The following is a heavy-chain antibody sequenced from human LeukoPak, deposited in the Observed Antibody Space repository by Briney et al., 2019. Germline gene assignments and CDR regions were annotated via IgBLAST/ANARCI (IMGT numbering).Heavy chain of an antibody. D-gene: IGHD6-19*01. CDR2: TYYSGST. CDR1: GGSISSYY. Sequence: PSETLSLTCTVAGGSISSYYWSWIRQPPGKGLEWIESTYYSGSTYYSPSLKSRVTISADTSKNQFSLKLSSVTAADTAMYYCARQITVAGAWAFDIWGQGTMVTVSS. CDR3: ARQITVAGAWAFDI. J-gene: IGHJ3*02. V-gene: IGHV4-59*04.